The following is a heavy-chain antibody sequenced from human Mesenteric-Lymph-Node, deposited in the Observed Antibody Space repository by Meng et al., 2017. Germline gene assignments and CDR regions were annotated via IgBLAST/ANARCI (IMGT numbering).Heavy chain of an antibody. CDR1: GFIFSDYW. CDR2: ISRDRTTT. CDR3: ARGGADTAVGHHY. V-gene: IGHV3-74*01. J-gene: IGHJ4*02. Sequence: GESLKISCAASGFIFSDYWMHWVRQAPGKGLEWISRISRDRTTTTYADSVRGQFTISRDNAVNTVYLQMNSLRVEDTVVYYCARGGADTAVGHHYWGQGTLVTVSS. D-gene: IGHD5-18*01.